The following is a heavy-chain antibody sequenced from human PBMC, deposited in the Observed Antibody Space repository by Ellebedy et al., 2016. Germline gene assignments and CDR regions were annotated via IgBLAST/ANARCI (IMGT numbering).Heavy chain of an antibody. CDR1: GFTFSSYG. CDR2: IWYDGSNK. J-gene: IGHJ4*02. Sequence: GESLKISCAASGFTFSSYGMHWVRQAPGKGLEWVAVIWYDGSNKYYADSVKGRFTISRDNSKNTLYLQMNSLRAEDTAVYYCARGYDFWSGYLYYWGQGTLVTVSS. V-gene: IGHV3-33*01. D-gene: IGHD3-3*01. CDR3: ARGYDFWSGYLYY.